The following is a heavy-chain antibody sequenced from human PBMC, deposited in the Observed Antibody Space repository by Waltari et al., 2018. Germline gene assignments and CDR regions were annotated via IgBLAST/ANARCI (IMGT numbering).Heavy chain of an antibody. Sequence: QVQLQESGPGLVKPSETLSLTCTVSGGPISSYYWSWNRQPPGKGLEWIGYIYYSGSTNYHPSLKSRVTISGDTSKNQFSLKLSSVTAADTAVYYCARVVEGFWSGYHFDYWGQGTLVTVSS. J-gene: IGHJ4*02. CDR1: GGPISSYY. V-gene: IGHV4-59*01. D-gene: IGHD3-3*01. CDR2: IYYSGST. CDR3: ARVVEGFWSGYHFDY.